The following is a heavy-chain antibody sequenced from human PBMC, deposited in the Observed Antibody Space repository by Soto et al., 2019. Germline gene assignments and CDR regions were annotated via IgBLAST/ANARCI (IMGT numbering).Heavy chain of an antibody. CDR2: ISAYNGNT. CDR1: GYTFTSYG. V-gene: IGHV1-18*04. Sequence: ASVKVSCKASGYTFTSYGISWVRQAPGQGLEWMGWISAYNGNTNYAQKLQGWVTMTRDTSISTAYMELSRLRSDDTAVYYCARDDLSSSWVVYGMDVWGQGTTVTVSS. J-gene: IGHJ6*02. CDR3: ARDDLSSSWVVYGMDV. D-gene: IGHD6-13*01.